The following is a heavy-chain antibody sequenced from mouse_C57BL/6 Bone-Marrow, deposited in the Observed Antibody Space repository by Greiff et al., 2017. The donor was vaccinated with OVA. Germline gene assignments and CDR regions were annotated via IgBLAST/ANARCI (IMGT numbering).Heavy chain of an antibody. Sequence: EVQLQQSGPELVKPGASVKISCKASGYSFTDYNMNWVKQSNGESLEWIGVINPNYGTTSYNQKFKGKATLTVDKSSGTAYMQLNILTSEDSAVYSCAFYSDRSYRYFDVWGTGTAVTVSS. D-gene: IGHD1-1*01. CDR1: GYSFTDYN. CDR2: INPNYGTT. J-gene: IGHJ1*03. V-gene: IGHV1-39*01. CDR3: AFYSDRSYRYFDV.